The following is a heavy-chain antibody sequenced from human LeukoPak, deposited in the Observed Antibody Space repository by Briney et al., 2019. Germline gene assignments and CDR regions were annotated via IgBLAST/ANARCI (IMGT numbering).Heavy chain of an antibody. J-gene: IGHJ6*02. Sequence: ASVKVSCKASGYTFTGYYVHWVRQAPGQGLEWMGRINPNSGGTNYAQKFQGRVTMTRDTSISTAYMELSRLRSDDTAVYYCARADQSFYGMDVWGQGTTVTVSS. CDR3: ARADQSFYGMDV. V-gene: IGHV1-2*06. CDR2: INPNSGGT. CDR1: GYTFTGYY.